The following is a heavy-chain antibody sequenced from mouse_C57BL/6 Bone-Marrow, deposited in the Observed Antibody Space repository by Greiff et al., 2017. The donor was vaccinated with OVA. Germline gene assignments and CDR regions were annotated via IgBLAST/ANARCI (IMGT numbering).Heavy chain of an antibody. CDR2: IWSGGST. Sequence: VQLKESGPGLVQPSQSLSITCTVSGFSLTSYGVHWVRQSPGKGLEWLGVIWSGGSTDYNAAFISRLSISKDNSKSQVFFKMNSLQADDTAIYYCARNFITTVVATDYFDYWGQGTTLTVSS. CDR1: GFSLTSYG. CDR3: ARNFITTVVATDYFDY. D-gene: IGHD1-1*01. J-gene: IGHJ2*01. V-gene: IGHV2-2*01.